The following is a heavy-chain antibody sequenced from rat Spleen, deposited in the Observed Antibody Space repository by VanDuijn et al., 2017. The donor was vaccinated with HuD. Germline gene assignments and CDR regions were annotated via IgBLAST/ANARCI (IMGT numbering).Heavy chain of an antibody. J-gene: IGHJ2*01. CDR2: IIYDGSST. V-gene: IGHV5-7*01. D-gene: IGHD1-9*01. CDR1: GFTFSDYY. Sequence: EVQLVESGGGLVQPGRSLKLSCAASGFTFSDYYMAWVRQAPTKGLEWVATIIYDGSSTYYRDSVKGRFTISRDNAKSTLYLQMDSLRSEDTATYYCATLYILWSYFDYWGQGVMVTVSS. CDR3: ATLYILWSYFDY.